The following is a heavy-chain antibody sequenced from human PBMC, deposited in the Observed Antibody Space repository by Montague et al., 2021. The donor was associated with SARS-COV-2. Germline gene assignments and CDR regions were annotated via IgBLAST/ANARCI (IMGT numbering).Heavy chain of an antibody. Sequence: SETLSLTCAVYGGSFSGYYWSWIRQPPGKELEWIGEINHSGSTNYNPSLKSRVTISVDTSKNQFSLKLSSVTAADTAVYYCARGRTVTTSYYYYYYGMDVWGQGTTVTVSS. D-gene: IGHD4-17*01. CDR3: ARGRTVTTSYYYYYYGMDV. CDR1: GGSFSGYY. CDR2: INHSGST. V-gene: IGHV4-34*01. J-gene: IGHJ6*02.